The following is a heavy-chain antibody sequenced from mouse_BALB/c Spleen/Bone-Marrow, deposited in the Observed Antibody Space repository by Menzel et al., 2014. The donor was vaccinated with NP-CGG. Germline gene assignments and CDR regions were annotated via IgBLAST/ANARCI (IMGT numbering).Heavy chain of an antibody. CDR3: ARRDYGYNYVMDY. D-gene: IGHD1-2*01. Sequence: VPLQPSGPELVKPGASVKISCKTFGYTFTEYTMHWVEQSHGKSLEGVGGINPKNGGTIYNQKCKGKATLTVDKSSSTAYMELRSLTSEDSAVYYCARRDYGYNYVMDYWGQGTSVTVSS. CDR1: GYTFTEYT. V-gene: IGHV1-18*01. CDR2: INPKNGGT. J-gene: IGHJ4*01.